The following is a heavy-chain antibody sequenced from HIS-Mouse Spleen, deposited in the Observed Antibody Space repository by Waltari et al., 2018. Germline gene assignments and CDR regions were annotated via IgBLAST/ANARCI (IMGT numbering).Heavy chain of an antibody. J-gene: IGHJ4*02. D-gene: IGHD3-10*01. CDR2: ISYDGSNK. CDR1: GFTFSSYG. CDR3: AKDSPLRGYFDY. V-gene: IGHV3-30*18. Sequence: GFTFSSYGMHWVRQAPGKGLEWVAVISYDGSNKYYADSVKGRFTISRDNSKNTLYLQMNSLRAEDTAVYYCAKDSPLRGYFDYWGQGTLVTVSS.